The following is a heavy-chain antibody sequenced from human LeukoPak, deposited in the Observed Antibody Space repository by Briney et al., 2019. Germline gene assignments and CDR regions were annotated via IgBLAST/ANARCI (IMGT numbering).Heavy chain of an antibody. CDR3: AKDSCSITNCAKSGMDV. J-gene: IGHJ6*04. CDR2: IKQDGSEK. D-gene: IGHD2-2*01. V-gene: IGHV3-7*01. Sequence: GGSLRLSCAASGFTFSSYWMSWVRQAPGKGLEWVANIKQDGSEKYYVDSVKGRFTISRDNAKNSLYLQMNSLRAEDTAVYYCAKDSCSITNCAKSGMDVWGKGTTVTVSS. CDR1: GFTFSSYW.